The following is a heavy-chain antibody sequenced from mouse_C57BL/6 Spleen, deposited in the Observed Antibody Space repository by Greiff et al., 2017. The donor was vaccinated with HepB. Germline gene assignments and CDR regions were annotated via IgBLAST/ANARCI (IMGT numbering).Heavy chain of an antibody. CDR3: ARHAGLRGDYFDY. J-gene: IGHJ2*01. D-gene: IGHD2-4*01. CDR2: ISSGGSYT. CDR1: GFTFSSYG. Sequence: EVQLQESGGDLVKPGGSLKLSCAASGFTFSSYGMSWVRQTPDKRLEWVATISSGGSYTYYPDSVKGRFTISRDNAKNTLYLQMSSLKSEDTAMYYCARHAGLRGDYFDYWGEGTTLTVSS. V-gene: IGHV5-6*01.